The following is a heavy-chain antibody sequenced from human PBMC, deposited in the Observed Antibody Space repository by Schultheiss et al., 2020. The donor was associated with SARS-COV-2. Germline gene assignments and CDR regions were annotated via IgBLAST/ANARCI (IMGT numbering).Heavy chain of an antibody. V-gene: IGHV3-23*01. CDR1: GYSISSGDYY. CDR3: ASRKGTKGGGNWFDP. Sequence: ETLSLTCAVSGYSISSGDYYWSWIRQPPGKGLEWVSAISGSGGSTYYADSVKGRFTISRDNSKNTLYLQMNSLRAEDTAVYYCASRKGTKGGGNWFDPWGQGTLVTVSS. D-gene: IGHD2-8*01. J-gene: IGHJ5*02. CDR2: ISGSGGST.